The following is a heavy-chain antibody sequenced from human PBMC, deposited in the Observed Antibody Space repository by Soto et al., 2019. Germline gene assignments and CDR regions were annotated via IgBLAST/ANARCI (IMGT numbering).Heavy chain of an antibody. CDR1: GGSISSYD. CDR3: VRGRAFDWFDFDY. CDR2: IYYSGST. D-gene: IGHD3-9*01. J-gene: IGHJ4*02. V-gene: IGHV4-59*01. Sequence: SVTMSLTCTVSGGSISSYDLSWIRQPPGKGLEWIGYIYYSGSTNYNPSLKSRVTISVDTSKNQFSLKLSSVTAADTAVYYCVRGRAFDWFDFDYWGQGTLVTVSS.